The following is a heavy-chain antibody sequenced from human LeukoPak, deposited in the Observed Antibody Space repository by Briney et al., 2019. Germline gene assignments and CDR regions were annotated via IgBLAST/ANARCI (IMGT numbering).Heavy chain of an antibody. CDR3: AKDQEFYFDY. Sequence: SETLFLTCTVSGGSISSYYWSWIRQPAGKGLEWIGRVYSTGSTNYNPSLKSRVTMSVDKSKNQLSLKLTSATAADTAVYYCAKDQEFYFDYWGQGTLVTVSS. J-gene: IGHJ4*02. CDR1: GGSISSYY. V-gene: IGHV4-4*07. CDR2: VYSTGST.